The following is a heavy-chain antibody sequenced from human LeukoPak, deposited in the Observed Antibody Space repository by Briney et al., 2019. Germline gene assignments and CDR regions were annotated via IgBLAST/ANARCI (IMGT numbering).Heavy chain of an antibody. J-gene: IGHJ6*04. CDR1: AFTFSTYS. CDR3: ARVAFGPHAMDV. CDR2: ISSDSTYI. V-gene: IGHV3-21*01. D-gene: IGHD3-10*01. Sequence: NTGRSLSLSCAASAFTFSTYSICWVRQAAGKGLEWVSSISSDSTYIYYLDSVKGRFTVSRDNAKHSLYLYMNSLRAEDTAVYYCARVAFGPHAMDVWGKGTTVTVSS.